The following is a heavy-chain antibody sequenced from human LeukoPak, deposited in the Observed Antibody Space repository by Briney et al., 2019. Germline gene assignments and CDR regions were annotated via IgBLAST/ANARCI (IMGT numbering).Heavy chain of an antibody. D-gene: IGHD5-24*01. J-gene: IGHJ6*03. CDR3: ANGRLQPYYYYYYMDV. Sequence: ASVKVSCKASGYAFSGYDMHWVRQAPGQGLEWMGWINPNTGETNYAQRFQGRVSMTRDTSISIAYMELSRLRSDDTAVYYCANGRLQPYYYYYYMDVWGKGTTVTVSS. CDR2: INPNTGET. CDR1: GYAFSGYD. V-gene: IGHV1-2*02.